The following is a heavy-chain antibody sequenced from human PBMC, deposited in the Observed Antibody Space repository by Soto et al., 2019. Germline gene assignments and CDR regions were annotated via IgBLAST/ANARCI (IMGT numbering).Heavy chain of an antibody. D-gene: IGHD5-18*01. J-gene: IGHJ5*02. CDR2: ISWNSGSI. CDR1: GFSFDDYA. V-gene: IGHV3-9*01. CDR3: VKDHVHTSMGDGWFDP. Sequence: ESGGGLVQPGRSLRLSCAASGFSFDDYAMHWVRQAPGKGLEWVSGISWNSGSIGYADSVMGRFTISRDNAKNSLYLQMTSLRAKDTALYYCVKDHVHTSMGDGWFDPWGQGTLVTVSS.